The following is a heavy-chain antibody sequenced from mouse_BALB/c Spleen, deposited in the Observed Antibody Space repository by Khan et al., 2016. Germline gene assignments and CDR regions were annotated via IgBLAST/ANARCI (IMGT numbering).Heavy chain of an antibody. CDR3: AREYTYDPCFPY. CDR1: GFTFTNYT. Sequence: QVQLQQSAAELARPGASVKMSCKASGFTFTNYTIHWIKQRPGQGLEWVGFISPTSGYTEYNPKFKDKTTLTSDNSSTTSYMQLSSLTSEASAVYDCAREYTYDPCFPYWGQGTLVSVSA. D-gene: IGHD2-14*01. J-gene: IGHJ3*01. V-gene: IGHV1-4*02. CDR2: ISPTSGYT.